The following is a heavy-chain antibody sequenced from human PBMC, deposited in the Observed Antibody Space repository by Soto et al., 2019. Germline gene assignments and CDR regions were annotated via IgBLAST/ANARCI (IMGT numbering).Heavy chain of an antibody. J-gene: IGHJ6*02. CDR1: GFTFSSYG. CDR3: ARDLVVVTAILYYYYYYGMDV. D-gene: IGHD2-21*02. CDR2: IWYDGSNK. Sequence: QVQLVESGGGVVQPGRSLRLSCAASGFTFSSYGMHWVRQAPGKGLEWVAVIWYDGSNKYYADSVKGRFTISRDNSKNALALQXSSLRAEDAAVYYCARDLVVVTAILYYYYYYGMDVWGQGTTVTVSS. V-gene: IGHV3-33*01.